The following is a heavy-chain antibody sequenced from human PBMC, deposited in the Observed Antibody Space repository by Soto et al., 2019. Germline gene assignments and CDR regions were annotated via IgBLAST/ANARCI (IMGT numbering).Heavy chain of an antibody. J-gene: IGHJ5*02. D-gene: IGHD3-10*01. CDR1: GGSSSSSSYY. V-gene: IGHV4-39*01. CDR3: ASDYYYGSGGNWFDP. Sequence: SETLSLTWTVSGGSSSSSSYYWGWIRQAPGKGLEWVGSIYYSGSTYYNPSLKSRVTISVDTSKTQFSLKLSSVTAADTAVYYCASDYYYGSGGNWFDPWGQGTLVTVSS. CDR2: IYYSGST.